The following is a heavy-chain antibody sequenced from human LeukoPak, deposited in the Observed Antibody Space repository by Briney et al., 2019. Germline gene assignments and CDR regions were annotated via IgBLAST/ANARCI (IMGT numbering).Heavy chain of an antibody. V-gene: IGHV3-23*01. J-gene: IGHJ4*02. CDR1: GFTFSSYA. CDR2: ISGSGGST. Sequence: PGGSLRLSCAASGFTFSSYAMSWVRQAPGKGLEWVSAISGSGGSTYYADSVKGRFTISRDNSKNTLYLQMNSLRAEDTAVYYCAGYYGSGSYYNPPDYWGQGTLVTVSS. D-gene: IGHD3-10*01. CDR3: AGYYGSGSYYNPPDY.